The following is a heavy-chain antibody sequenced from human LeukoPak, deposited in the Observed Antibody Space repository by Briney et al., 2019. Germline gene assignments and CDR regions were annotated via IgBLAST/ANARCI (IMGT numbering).Heavy chain of an antibody. Sequence: PGGSLRLSCAASGFTFSRYVMIWVRQAPGKGLQWVSTLSYDGDNKYYVDSVKGRFTISRDNSKNTLYLQMNSLSAEDTAVYYCAREGGGTGDPHYFDYWGQGSLVTVSS. CDR1: GFTFSRYV. CDR3: AREGGGTGDPHYFDY. D-gene: IGHD4-23*01. V-gene: IGHV3-30*04. J-gene: IGHJ4*02. CDR2: LSYDGDNK.